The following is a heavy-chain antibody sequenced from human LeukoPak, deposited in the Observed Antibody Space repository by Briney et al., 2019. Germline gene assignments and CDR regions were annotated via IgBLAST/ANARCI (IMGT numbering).Heavy chain of an antibody. CDR1: GGSISGSY. Sequence: SETLSLTCTVSGGSISGSYWSWIRQPPGKGLEWIGHISYSGSTSYNPSLKSRVTISVDTSKNQFSLRLSSVTAADTAVYYCARAVHYSGPGTYYTISDYWGQGTLVTVSS. CDR3: ARAVHYSGPGTYYTISDY. D-gene: IGHD3-10*01. J-gene: IGHJ4*02. V-gene: IGHV4-59*01. CDR2: ISYSGST.